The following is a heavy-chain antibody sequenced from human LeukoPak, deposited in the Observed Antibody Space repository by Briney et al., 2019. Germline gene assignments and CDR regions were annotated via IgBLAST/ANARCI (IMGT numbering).Heavy chain of an antibody. CDR3: ARVLTGLAVAGYYYYYGMDV. CDR2: IYPGDSDT. J-gene: IGHJ6*02. CDR1: GYSFTSYW. D-gene: IGHD6-19*01. Sequence: GESLKISCKGSGYSFTSYWIGWVRQMPGKGLEWMGIIYPGDSDTRYSPSFQGQVTISADKSISTAYLQWSSLKASDTAMYYCARVLTGLAVAGYYYYYGMDVWGQGTTGTVSS. V-gene: IGHV5-51*01.